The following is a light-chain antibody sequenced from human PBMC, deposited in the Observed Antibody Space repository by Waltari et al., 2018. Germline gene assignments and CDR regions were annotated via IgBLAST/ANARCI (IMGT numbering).Light chain of an antibody. Sequence: TRSCMTSQRVTRALAWYQQKPGQPPRLLIYGASNRATGSPDRFSGSGSGTDFSLTISSLEPEDFAVYYCQHYLRLPVTFGQGTKVEVK. CDR2: GAS. CDR1: QRVTRA. V-gene: IGKV3D-11*03. J-gene: IGKJ1*01. CDR3: QHYLRLPVT.